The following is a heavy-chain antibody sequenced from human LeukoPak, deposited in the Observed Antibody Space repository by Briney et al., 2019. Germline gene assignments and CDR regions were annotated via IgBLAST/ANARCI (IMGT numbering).Heavy chain of an antibody. CDR2: IYSDNT. D-gene: IGHD4/OR15-4a*01. J-gene: IGHJ4*02. CDR1: GFTVSTNS. Sequence: GGSLRLSCTVSGFTVSTNSMSWVRQAPGKGLEGVSFIYSDNTHYSDSVKGRFTISRDNSKNALYLQMNSLRAEDPAVYYCARRAGAYSHPYDYWGQGTLVTVSS. V-gene: IGHV3-53*01. CDR3: ARRAGAYSHPYDY.